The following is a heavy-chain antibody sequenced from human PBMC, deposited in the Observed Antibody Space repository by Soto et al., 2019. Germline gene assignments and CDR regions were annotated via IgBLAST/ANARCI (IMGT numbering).Heavy chain of an antibody. V-gene: IGHV4-30-4*01. CDR1: GGPIVGPDDY. D-gene: IGHD5-12*01. CDR2: IYYSGDT. Sequence: PSEPQCLRCTVAGGPIVGPDDYRNWISQHPWKGLEWIGYIYYSGDTSYNPSPKSRLTISMDTSKNQFSLKLTSVTAADTALYYCSRVPEYSGYEMATWFDSRRQGTLVTVTS. CDR3: SRVPEYSGYEMATWFDS. J-gene: IGHJ5*01.